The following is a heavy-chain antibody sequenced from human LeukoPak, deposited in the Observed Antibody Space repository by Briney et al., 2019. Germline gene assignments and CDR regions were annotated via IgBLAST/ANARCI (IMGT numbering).Heavy chain of an antibody. D-gene: IGHD3-9*01. Sequence: ASVKVSCKASGYTFTSYAMHWVRQAPGQRLEWMGWINAGNGNTKYSQKFQGRVTINRDTSASTAYMALSRLRSEDTAVYYCARGSYFDWFDYWGQGTLVTVSS. CDR2: INAGNGNT. V-gene: IGHV1-3*01. CDR1: GYTFTSYA. J-gene: IGHJ4*02. CDR3: ARGSYFDWFDY.